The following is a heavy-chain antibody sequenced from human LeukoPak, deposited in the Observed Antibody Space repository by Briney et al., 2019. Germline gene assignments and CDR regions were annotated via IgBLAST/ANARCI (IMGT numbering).Heavy chain of an antibody. V-gene: IGHV4-4*07. CDR1: GGPMYSYY. CDR2: VYPGVST. D-gene: IGHD3-22*01. Sequence: SETLSLTCTVSGGPMYSYYWSWIRQTAGSGLEWIGRVYPGVSTNYNPSLRRRVSMSVDASKNQFALKLSAVTAADTAVYYCARLKYYDSTGYSAGHYMDVWGKGITGTVSS. CDR3: ARLKYYDSTGYSAGHYMDV. J-gene: IGHJ6*03.